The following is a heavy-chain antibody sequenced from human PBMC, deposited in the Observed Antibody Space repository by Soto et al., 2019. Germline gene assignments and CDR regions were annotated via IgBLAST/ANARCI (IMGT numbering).Heavy chain of an antibody. CDR3: AAGGGLPRYY. V-gene: IGHV4-59*04. J-gene: IGHJ4*02. Sequence: SETLSITCTVSGGSISSYCWSWIRQPPGKGLEWIGYIYHSGSTYYNPSLKSRVTISVDRSKNQFSLKLSSVTAADTAVYYCAAGGGLPRYYWGQGTLVTVSS. CDR2: IYHSGST. CDR1: GGSISSYC. D-gene: IGHD5-12*01.